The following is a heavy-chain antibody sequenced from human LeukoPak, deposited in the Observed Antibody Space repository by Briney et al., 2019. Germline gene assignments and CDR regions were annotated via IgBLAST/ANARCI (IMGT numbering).Heavy chain of an antibody. CDR1: GFTFGDYA. D-gene: IGHD6-13*01. CDR3: GRGGKVEQLVLAR. V-gene: IGHV3-74*01. J-gene: IGHJ4*02. Sequence: PGGSLRLSCTASGFTFGDYAMSWVRQAPGKGLVWVSRISSDGSSTTYADSVEGRFTISRDNAKNTLYLQMNSLRAEDTAVYYCGRGGKVEQLVLARWGQGSLVTVSS. CDR2: ISSDGSST.